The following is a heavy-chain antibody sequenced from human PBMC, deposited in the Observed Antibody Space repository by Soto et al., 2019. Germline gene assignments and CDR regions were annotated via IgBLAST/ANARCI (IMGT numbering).Heavy chain of an antibody. V-gene: IGHV5-51*01. J-gene: IGHJ6*02. CDR1: GYTFTDYW. Sequence: GESLKISCKGSGYTFTDYWIGWVRQLPGKGLEWMGIIYPGDSDTRYSPSFQDHVTITVDKSTSTAYLQWNTLKASDTAMYYCARHIINFRHYPYATDVSGPGTSVT. CDR2: IYPGDSDT. CDR3: ARHIINFRHYPYATDV.